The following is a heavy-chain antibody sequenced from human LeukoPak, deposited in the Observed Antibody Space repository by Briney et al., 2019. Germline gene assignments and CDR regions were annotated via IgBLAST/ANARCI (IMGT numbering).Heavy chain of an antibody. D-gene: IGHD2-15*01. CDR2: INPNSGGS. J-gene: IGHJ4*02. Sequence: ASVKVSCKTSGYTFTGYYMHWVRQAPGQGLEWMGWINPNSGGSNYAQKFQGRVIMTRDTSINTAYMELSRLTSDDTAVYYCARDGVAASPDYWGQGTLVTVSS. V-gene: IGHV1-2*02. CDR1: GYTFTGYY. CDR3: ARDGVAASPDY.